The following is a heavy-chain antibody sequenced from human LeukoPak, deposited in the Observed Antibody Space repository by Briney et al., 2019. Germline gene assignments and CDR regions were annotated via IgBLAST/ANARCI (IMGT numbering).Heavy chain of an antibody. D-gene: IGHD4-11*01. CDR1: GGSVSSATNY. V-gene: IGHV4-61*01. J-gene: IGHJ6*02. CDR2: IQNSTRT. Sequence: SETLFLTCSVSGGSVSSATNYWSWIRQPPGKGLEWIGYIQNSTRTNYNPSLESRVTISVDSSKDQFSLRLSSVAAADTAVYYCATDYSNFYGMDVWGQGTTVTVSS. CDR3: ATDYSNFYGMDV.